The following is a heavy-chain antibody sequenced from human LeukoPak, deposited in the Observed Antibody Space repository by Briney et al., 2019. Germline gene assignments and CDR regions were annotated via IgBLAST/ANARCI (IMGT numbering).Heavy chain of an antibody. CDR2: ISNDGSKK. CDR3: ARLRWEQTGYSSDY. J-gene: IGHJ4*02. D-gene: IGHD4-23*01. Sequence: GGSLRLSCAASGFTFNNYAMHWVRQAPGKGLQWVAVISNDGSKKSYVDSVKGRFTISRDNSKNTLYLQMNSLRAEDTAVLYCARLRWEQTGYSSDYWGQGTLVTVSS. V-gene: IGHV3-30*04. CDR1: GFTFNNYA.